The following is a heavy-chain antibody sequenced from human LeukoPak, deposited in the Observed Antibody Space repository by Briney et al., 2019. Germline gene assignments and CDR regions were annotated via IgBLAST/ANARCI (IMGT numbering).Heavy chain of an antibody. Sequence: PSETLSLTCTVSGGSISSSSYFWGWIRQPPGKGLEWIGSIYYSGSTYYHPSLKSRVTISVDTSKNQFSLRLSSVTAAHTAVYYCARIEAVAATPYYFDYWGEGTLVTVSS. J-gene: IGHJ4*02. D-gene: IGHD2-15*01. CDR2: IYYSGST. V-gene: IGHV4-39*01. CDR1: GGSISSSSYF. CDR3: ARIEAVAATPYYFDY.